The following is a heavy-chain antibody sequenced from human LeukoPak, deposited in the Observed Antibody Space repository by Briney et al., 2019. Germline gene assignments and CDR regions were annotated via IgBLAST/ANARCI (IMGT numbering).Heavy chain of an antibody. CDR3: AEDGSSSWYEENYYGMDV. Sequence: GGSLRLSCAASGFTFDDYTMHWVRQAPGKGLEWVSLISWDGGSTYYADSVKGRFTISRGNSKNSLYLQMNSLRTEDTALYYCAEDGSSSWYEENYYGMDVWGQGTTVTVSS. V-gene: IGHV3-43*01. D-gene: IGHD6-13*01. J-gene: IGHJ6*02. CDR2: ISWDGGST. CDR1: GFTFDDYT.